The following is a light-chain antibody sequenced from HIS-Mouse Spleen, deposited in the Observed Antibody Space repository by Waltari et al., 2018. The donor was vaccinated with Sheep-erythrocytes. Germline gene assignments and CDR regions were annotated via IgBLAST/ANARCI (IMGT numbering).Light chain of an antibody. CDR3: QAWDSSTVV. V-gene: IGLV3-1*01. CDR2: QDS. Sequence: SYELTQPPSVSVSPGQTASITCSGDKSGDKYACWYQQKPGQSPVLVIYQDSKRPSGIPERFSGSNSGNTATLTISGTQAMDEADNYCQAWDSSTVVFGGGTKLTVL. CDR1: KSGDKY. J-gene: IGLJ2*01.